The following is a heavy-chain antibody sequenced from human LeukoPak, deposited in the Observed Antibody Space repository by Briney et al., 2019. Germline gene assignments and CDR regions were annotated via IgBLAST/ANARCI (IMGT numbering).Heavy chain of an antibody. Sequence: PGRSLRLSCTASGFTFGDYAMSWVRQAPGKGLEWVSVIHSGGNTYYAESVKGRFTISRDNSKNTLYLQMNSLRAEDTAVYYCARATGGSWTNFGYWGQGTLVTVSS. CDR3: ARATGGSWTNFGY. J-gene: IGHJ4*02. D-gene: IGHD2-15*01. CDR1: GFTFGDYA. CDR2: IHSGGNT. V-gene: IGHV3-66*01.